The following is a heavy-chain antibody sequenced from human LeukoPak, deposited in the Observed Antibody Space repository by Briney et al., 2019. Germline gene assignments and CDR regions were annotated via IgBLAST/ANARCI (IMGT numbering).Heavy chain of an antibody. D-gene: IGHD4-17*01. CDR3: ARDYDYGDYPGY. V-gene: IGHV3-20*04. J-gene: IGHJ4*02. CDR2: INWNGGRT. CDR1: GFTLSGNY. Sequence: GGSLRLSCAASGFTLSGNYMSWVRQAPGKGLEWVSGINWNGGRTAYADSVKGRFTISRDNAKNSLYLQMNSLRAEDTALYYCARDYDYGDYPGYWGQGTLVTVSS.